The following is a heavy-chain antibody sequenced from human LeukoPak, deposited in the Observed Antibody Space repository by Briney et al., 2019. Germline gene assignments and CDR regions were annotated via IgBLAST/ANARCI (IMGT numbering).Heavy chain of an antibody. CDR1: GGSLSNYY. D-gene: IGHD2-2*02. CDR3: ARDRSALYIDY. J-gene: IGHJ4*02. V-gene: IGHV4-4*07. Sequence: PSETLSLTCTVSGGSLSNYYWSWIRQPAGKGLEWIGRIYTSGSTNYNPSLRSRVTMSVDTSKNQFSLNLTSVTAADTAVYYCARDRSALYIDYWGQGTLVTVSS. CDR2: IYTSGST.